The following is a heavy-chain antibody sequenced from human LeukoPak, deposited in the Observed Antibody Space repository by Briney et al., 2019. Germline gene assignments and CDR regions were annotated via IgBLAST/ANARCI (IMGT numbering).Heavy chain of an antibody. CDR1: GFTFSSYW. J-gene: IGHJ4*02. Sequence: QPGGSLRLSCAAPGFTFSSYWMPWVRKAPGKGLVWVSRINSDGSSTRDADSVKGRFTISRDNAKNTLYLQMNSLRAEDTAVYYCARSGYYFGLGDYWGQGTLVTVSS. V-gene: IGHV3-74*01. CDR2: INSDGSST. D-gene: IGHD3-3*01. CDR3: ARSGYYFGLGDY.